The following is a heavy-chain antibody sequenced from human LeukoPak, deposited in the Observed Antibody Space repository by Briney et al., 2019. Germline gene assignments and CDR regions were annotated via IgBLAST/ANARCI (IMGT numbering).Heavy chain of an antibody. CDR3: ARVFPKDDSSGYYELDFDY. J-gene: IGHJ4*02. CDR2: INPNSGGT. V-gene: IGHV1-2*02. CDR1: GYTFTGYY. D-gene: IGHD3-22*01. Sequence: ASVKVSCKASGYTFTGYYMHWVRQATGQGLEWMGWINPNSGGTNYAQKFQGRVTMTRDTSISTAYMELSRLRSDDTAVYYCARVFPKDDSSGYYELDFDYWGQGTLVTVSS.